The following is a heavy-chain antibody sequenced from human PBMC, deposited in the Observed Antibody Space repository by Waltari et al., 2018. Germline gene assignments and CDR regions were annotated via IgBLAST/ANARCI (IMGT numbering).Heavy chain of an antibody. V-gene: IGHV3-23*03. CDR2: IHNDGTTT. CDR3: AKARGSTSSRYYFDY. J-gene: IGHJ4*02. CDR1: GFAFSNYA. D-gene: IGHD6-6*01. Sequence: EVQLLESGGGLVQPGGSLRLSCAGSGFAFSNYAMSWVRQAPGKVLEWVSLIHNDGTTTYYADSVKGRFTIFRDDSKNTLYLQVNSPVAEDTALYYCAKARGSTSSRYYFDYWGQGTLVTVSS.